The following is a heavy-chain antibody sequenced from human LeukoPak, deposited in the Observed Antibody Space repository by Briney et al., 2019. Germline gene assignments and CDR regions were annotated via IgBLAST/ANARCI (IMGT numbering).Heavy chain of an antibody. CDR2: IKPDGSNQ. Sequence: PGGSLRLSCAASGFTFSDYWMTWVRQTPGKGLEWVANIKPDGSNQYYVDSVKGRFTISRDNAKNSLYLQMSSLRAEDTALYYCARPVGSTYFDYWGQGTLVTVSS. CDR3: ARPVGSTYFDY. V-gene: IGHV3-7*05. D-gene: IGHD1-26*01. CDR1: GFTFSDYW. J-gene: IGHJ4*02.